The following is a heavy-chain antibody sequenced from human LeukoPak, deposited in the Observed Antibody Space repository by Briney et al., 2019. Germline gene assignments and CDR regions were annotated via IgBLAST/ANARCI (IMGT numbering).Heavy chain of an antibody. CDR2: IRYDGSNK. V-gene: IGHV3-30*02. CDR1: GFTFSSYG. CDR3: ARLDRVTYCSSTSCYVY. J-gene: IGHJ4*02. Sequence: GGSLRLSCAASGFTFSSYGMHWVRQAPGKGLEWVAFIRYDGSNKYYADSVKGRFTISRDNSKNTLYLQMNSLRAEDTAVYYCARLDRVTYCSSTSCYVYWGQGTLVTVSS. D-gene: IGHD2-2*01.